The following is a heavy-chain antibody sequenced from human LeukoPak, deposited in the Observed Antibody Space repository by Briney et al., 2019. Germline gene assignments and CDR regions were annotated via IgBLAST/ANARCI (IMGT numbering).Heavy chain of an antibody. D-gene: IGHD1-26*01. V-gene: IGHV4-34*01. CDR1: GESFSGYY. CDR3: ARHANSGSWYYFDY. CDR2: INHSGST. J-gene: IGHJ4*02. Sequence: SETLSLTCAVYGESFSGYYWSWIRQPPGKGLEWIGEINHSGSTNYNPSLKSRVTISVDTSKNQFSLKLSSVTAADTAVYYCARHANSGSWYYFDYWGQGTLVTVSS.